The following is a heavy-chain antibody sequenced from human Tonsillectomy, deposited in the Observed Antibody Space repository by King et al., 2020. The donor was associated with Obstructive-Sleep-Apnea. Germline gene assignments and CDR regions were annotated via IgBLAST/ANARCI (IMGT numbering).Heavy chain of an antibody. V-gene: IGHV3-43*01. CDR1: GFTFVDYT. Sequence: VQLVESGGVVVQPGGSLRLSCAASGFTFVDYTMHWVRQAPGKGLEWFSLISWDGGSTYYTESVKGRVTISRDKSKNSLYLQMNILRTEATALYYCAKRTVPHYYFYGMDVWGQGTTVTVSS. D-gene: IGHD4-17*01. CDR2: ISWDGGST. J-gene: IGHJ6*02. CDR3: AKRTVPHYYFYGMDV.